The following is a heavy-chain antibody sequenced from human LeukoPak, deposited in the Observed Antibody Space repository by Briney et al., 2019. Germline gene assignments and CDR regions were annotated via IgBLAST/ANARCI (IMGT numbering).Heavy chain of an antibody. CDR2: ISSDGSGA. V-gene: IGHV3-74*01. D-gene: IGHD3-22*01. Sequence: TGGSLRLSCAASGFTFSNYWVHWVRQAPGKGLVWVSRISSDGSGATYADSVKGRFTISRDNAKNTLYLEVSSLRAEDTAVYYCARGRDSSGYYYVGYFQHWGQGTLVTVSS. CDR3: ARGRDSSGYYYVGYFQH. J-gene: IGHJ1*01. CDR1: GFTFSNYW.